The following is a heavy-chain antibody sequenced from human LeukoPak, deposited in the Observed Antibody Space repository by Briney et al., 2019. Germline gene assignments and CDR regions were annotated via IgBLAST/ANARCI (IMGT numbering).Heavy chain of an antibody. CDR1: GFTFSNYA. Sequence: GGSLRLSCAASGFTFSNYAMSWVRQALGKGLEWVSAISGSGGSTYYADSVKGRFTISRDNSKNTLYLQMSSLRAEDTAVYYCVKAGNYDYWGQGTLVTVSS. J-gene: IGHJ4*02. V-gene: IGHV3-23*01. D-gene: IGHD1-7*01. CDR3: VKAGNYDY. CDR2: ISGSGGST.